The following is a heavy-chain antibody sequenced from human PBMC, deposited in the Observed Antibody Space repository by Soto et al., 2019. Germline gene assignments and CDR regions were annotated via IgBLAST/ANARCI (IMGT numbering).Heavy chain of an antibody. CDR2: KPYTGSP. CDR1: DDSVSRGSYH. CDR3: AKVGWGGDS. V-gene: IGHV4-61*01. D-gene: IGHD7-27*01. Sequence: SETLSLTCSVSDDSVSRGSYHWSWIRQPPGKGLEWIGFKPYTGSPDYNPSLKSRVVISIDRSKNQFSLKLSSVTATDTAVYFCAKVGWGGDSWGQGTLVTVSS. J-gene: IGHJ4*02.